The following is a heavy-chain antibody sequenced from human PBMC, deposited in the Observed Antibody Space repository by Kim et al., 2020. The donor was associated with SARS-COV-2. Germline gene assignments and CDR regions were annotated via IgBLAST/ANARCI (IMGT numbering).Heavy chain of an antibody. D-gene: IGHD3-22*01. CDR2: IIPIFGTA. J-gene: IGHJ1*01. CDR3: ARDSKLLLQGPGGDHFQH. Sequence: SVKVSCKASGGTFSSYAISWVRQAPGQGLEWMGGIIPIFGTANYAQKFQGRVTITADESTSTAYMELSSLRSEDTAVYYCARDSKLLLQGPGGDHFQHWGQGTLVTVSS. V-gene: IGHV1-69*13. CDR1: GGTFSSYA.